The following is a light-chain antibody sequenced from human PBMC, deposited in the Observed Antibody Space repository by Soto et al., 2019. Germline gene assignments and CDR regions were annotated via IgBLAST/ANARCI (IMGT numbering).Light chain of an antibody. CDR3: HQYGISPPVT. Sequence: IVLTQSPGTLSLSPGERATLSCRASQSVSSSYLAWYQQKPGQAPRLLIYGASSRATGTPDRFSGTGSGTDFTLTISRLEPEDFAMYYCHQYGISPPVTFGQGTRLEIK. J-gene: IGKJ5*01. CDR1: QSVSSSY. CDR2: GAS. V-gene: IGKV3-20*01.